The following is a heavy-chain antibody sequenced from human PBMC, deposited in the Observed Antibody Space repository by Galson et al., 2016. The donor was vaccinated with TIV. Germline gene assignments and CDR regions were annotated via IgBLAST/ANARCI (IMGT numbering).Heavy chain of an antibody. Sequence: SVKVSCKASGYTFTGCFMHWVRQAPGQGLEWMGWINPNSGGTNYAQKFQGRVTMTRDTSISTAYVELSSLISDDTAMYFCARAPTLIVATIYWYFDLWGRGTLVTVSS. CDR3: ARAPTLIVATIYWYFDL. V-gene: IGHV1-2*02. CDR1: GYTFTGCF. CDR2: INPNSGGT. D-gene: IGHD5-12*01. J-gene: IGHJ2*01.